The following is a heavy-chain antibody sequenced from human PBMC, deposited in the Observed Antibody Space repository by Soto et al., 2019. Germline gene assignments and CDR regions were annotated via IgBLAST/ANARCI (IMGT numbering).Heavy chain of an antibody. V-gene: IGHV1-46*01. CDR3: ARDKDPLLIVVVPAAKPYYYGMDV. Sequence: ASVKVSCKASGYTFTSYYMRWVRQAPGQGLEWMGIINPSGGSTSYAQKFQGRVTMTRDTSTSTVYMELSSLRSEDTAVYYCARDKDPLLIVVVPAAKPYYYGMDVWGQGTTVTVSS. D-gene: IGHD2-2*01. J-gene: IGHJ6*02. CDR1: GYTFTSYY. CDR2: INPSGGST.